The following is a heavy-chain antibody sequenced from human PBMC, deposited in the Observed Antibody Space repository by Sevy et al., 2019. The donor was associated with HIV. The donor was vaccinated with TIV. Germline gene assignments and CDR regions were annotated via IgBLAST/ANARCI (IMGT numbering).Heavy chain of an antibody. Sequence: SETLSLTCTLSGDSISNYYWSWIRQPPGKGLEWIGYIYYSGFTNYNPSLKSRVTISVDTSKNQFSLKLSSVTAADTAVYYCARGIVAYYFDYWGQGTLVTVSS. CDR2: IYYSGFT. CDR1: GDSISNYY. CDR3: ARGIVAYYFDY. D-gene: IGHD5-12*01. J-gene: IGHJ4*02. V-gene: IGHV4-59*01.